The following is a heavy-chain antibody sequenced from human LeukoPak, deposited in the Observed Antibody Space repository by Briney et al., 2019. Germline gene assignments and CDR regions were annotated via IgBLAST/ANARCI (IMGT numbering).Heavy chain of an antibody. J-gene: IGHJ4*02. Sequence: ASVKVSCKASGGTFSSNAISWVRQAPGQGLEWMGRINPYSGDTNFALKFQGRVTMTRDTSITTAYMDLSSLTPDDTAVYFCARDQGSLTRSWYTGYWGQGTQVTVSS. D-gene: IGHD6-13*01. CDR3: ARDQGSLTRSWYTGY. V-gene: IGHV1-2*06. CDR1: GGTFSSNA. CDR2: INPYSGDT.